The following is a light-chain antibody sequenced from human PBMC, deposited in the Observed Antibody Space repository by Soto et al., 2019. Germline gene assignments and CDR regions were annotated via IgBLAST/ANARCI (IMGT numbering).Light chain of an antibody. CDR3: HQYGTSPCT. V-gene: IGKV3-20*01. J-gene: IGKJ3*01. CDR1: QSVHSSY. CDR2: GAS. Sequence: EIVLTQSPGTLSLSPGQRATLSCRASQSVHSSYLAWYQQNTGQAPRRLLYGASTRTTGLPDRFRGSGSGTDFTLTISRLEPEDFTVYYWHQYGTSPCTFGPGTKVDIK.